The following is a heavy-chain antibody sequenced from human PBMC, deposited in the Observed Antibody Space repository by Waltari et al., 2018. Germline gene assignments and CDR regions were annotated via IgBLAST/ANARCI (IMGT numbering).Heavy chain of an antibody. CDR3: ARAVNYYDSSGLDY. J-gene: IGHJ4*02. CDR1: GGTFSSYA. Sequence: QVQLVQSGAVVKKPGSSVKVCCKVSGGTFSSYAISWVRQAPGQGLEWIGGIIPIFGTANYAQKFQGRVTITADESTSTAYMELSSLRSEDTAVYYCARAVNYYDSSGLDYWGQGTLVTVSS. CDR2: IIPIFGTA. V-gene: IGHV1-69*12. D-gene: IGHD3-22*01.